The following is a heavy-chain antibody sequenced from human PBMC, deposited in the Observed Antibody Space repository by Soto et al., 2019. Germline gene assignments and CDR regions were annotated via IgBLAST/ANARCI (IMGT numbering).Heavy chain of an antibody. J-gene: IGHJ3*02. CDR1: GFSLSTSGVG. CDR3: AHTPLGWELLWIAAFDI. D-gene: IGHD1-26*01. Sequence: QITLKESGPTLVKPTQTLTLTCTFSGFSLSTSGVGVGWIRQPPGKALEWLALIYWDDDKRYSPSLKSRLTITKDTSKNQVVLTMTNMDPVDTATYYCAHTPLGWELLWIAAFDIWGQGTMVTVSS. V-gene: IGHV2-5*02. CDR2: IYWDDDK.